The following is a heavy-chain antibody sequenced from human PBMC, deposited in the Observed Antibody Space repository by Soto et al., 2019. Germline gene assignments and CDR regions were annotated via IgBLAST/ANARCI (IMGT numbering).Heavy chain of an antibody. V-gene: IGHV5-51*01. D-gene: IGHD2-15*01. J-gene: IGHJ6*02. Sequence: GESLKISCKGSGYSFTSYWIGWVRQMPGKGLEWMGIIYPGDSDIRYSPSFQGQVTISADKSISTAYLQWSGLKASDTAIYYCARQLPYGGNSYYGMDVWGQGATVTVSS. CDR1: GYSFTSYW. CDR3: ARQLPYGGNSYYGMDV. CDR2: IYPGDSDI.